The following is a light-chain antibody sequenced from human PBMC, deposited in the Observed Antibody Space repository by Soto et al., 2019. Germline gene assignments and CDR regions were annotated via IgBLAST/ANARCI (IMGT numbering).Light chain of an antibody. CDR3: QQYDNLPLT. CDR2: DAS. CDR1: HDIRNY. Sequence: DLPMTQSPSSLSASVGDRVTITCQASHDIRNYLNWYQQKPGQAPKLLIHDASRLQTGVPSRFSGSGSGTDFIFTISSLQPDDIATYHCQQYDNLPLTFGGGTKVEI. V-gene: IGKV1-33*01. J-gene: IGKJ4*01.